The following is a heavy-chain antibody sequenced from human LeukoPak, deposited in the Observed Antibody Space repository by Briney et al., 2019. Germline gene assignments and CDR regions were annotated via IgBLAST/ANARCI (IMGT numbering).Heavy chain of an antibody. CDR2: IIPIFGTA. CDR1: GYTFTSYA. CDR3: ARGGIVATKRERYYYYYMDV. V-gene: IGHV1-69*13. J-gene: IGHJ6*03. D-gene: IGHD5-12*01. Sequence: SVKVSCKASGYTFTSYAISWVRQAPGQGLEWMGGIIPIFGTANYAQKFQGRVTITADESTSTAYMELSSLRSEDTAVYYCARGGIVATKRERYYYYYMDVWGKGTTVTISS.